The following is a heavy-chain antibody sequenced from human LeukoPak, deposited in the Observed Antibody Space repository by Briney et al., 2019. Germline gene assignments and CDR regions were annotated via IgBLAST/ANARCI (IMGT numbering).Heavy chain of an antibody. D-gene: IGHD2-2*01. CDR1: GGSFSGYY. V-gene: IGHV4-34*01. J-gene: IGHJ2*01. CDR3: ASYAKDIVVLPAASIYWYFDL. Sequence: SETLSLTCAVYGGSFSGYYWSWIRQPPGKGLEWIGEINHSGSTNYTPPLKSRVTISVDTSKNQFSLKLSSVTAADTAVYYCASYAKDIVVLPAASIYWYFDLWGRGTLVTVSS. CDR2: INHSGST.